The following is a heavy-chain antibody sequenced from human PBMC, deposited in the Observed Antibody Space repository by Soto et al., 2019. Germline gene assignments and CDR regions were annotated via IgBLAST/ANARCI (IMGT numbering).Heavy chain of an antibody. J-gene: IGHJ4*01. CDR2: ISAYNGNT. CDR3: ARDSALRFLGCLFNGPESHFDY. V-gene: IGHV1-18*01. CDR1: GYTFTSYG. Sequence: ASVKVSCKATGYTFTSYGISWVRQAPGKELEWMGWISAYNGNTNYALKLQGRVTMTTDTSTSTAYMELRSLRSDDTAVYYFARDSALRFLGCLFNGPESHFDYWGHGTLVTVSS. D-gene: IGHD3-3*01.